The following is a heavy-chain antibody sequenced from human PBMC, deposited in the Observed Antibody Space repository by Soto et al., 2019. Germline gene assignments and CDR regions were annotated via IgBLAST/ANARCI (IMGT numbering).Heavy chain of an antibody. D-gene: IGHD6-13*01. CDR2: INHSGST. J-gene: IGHJ4*02. CDR3: ARHLQLVTKQPTYFDY. Sequence: SETLSLTCAVYGGSFSGYYWSWIRQPPGKGLEWIGEINHSGSTYYNPSLKSRVTISVDTSKNQFSLKLSSVTAADTAVYYCARHLQLVTKQPTYFDYWGQGTLVTVSS. CDR1: GGSFSGYY. V-gene: IGHV4-34*01.